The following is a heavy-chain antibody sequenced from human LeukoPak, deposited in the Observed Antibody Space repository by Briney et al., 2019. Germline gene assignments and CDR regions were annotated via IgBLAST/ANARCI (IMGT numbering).Heavy chain of an antibody. CDR1: GGSISSGGYY. D-gene: IGHD3-9*01. Sequence: SETLSLTCTVSGGSISSGGYYWSRIRQHPGKGLEWIGYIYYSGSTYYNPSLKSRVTISVDTSKNQFSLKLSSVTAADTAVYYCARGYDILTGLDYWGQGTLVTVSS. CDR2: IYYSGST. V-gene: IGHV4-31*03. J-gene: IGHJ4*02. CDR3: ARGYDILTGLDY.